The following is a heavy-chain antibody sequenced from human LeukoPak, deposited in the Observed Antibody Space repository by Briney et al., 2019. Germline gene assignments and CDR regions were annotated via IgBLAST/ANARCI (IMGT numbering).Heavy chain of an antibody. D-gene: IGHD1-26*01. Sequence: GSLRLSCAASEFTFSSSWMHWVRQVPGKGLVWLARITSDGSDTSYADSVKGRFTISRDNSKNTLYLQMNRLRAEDTAVYYCAKFGLGASGLYYGFEYWGQGTLVTVSS. CDR3: AKFGLGASGLYYGFEY. CDR2: ITSDGSDT. CDR1: EFTFSSSW. V-gene: IGHV3-74*03. J-gene: IGHJ4*02.